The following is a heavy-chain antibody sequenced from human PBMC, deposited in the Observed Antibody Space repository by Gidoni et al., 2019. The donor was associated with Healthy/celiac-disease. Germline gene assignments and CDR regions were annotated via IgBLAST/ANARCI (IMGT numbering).Heavy chain of an antibody. Sequence: QVQLQQWGAGLSKPSETLSLTCAVYGGSFSGYYWSWIRQPPGKGLEWIGEINHSGSTNYNPSLKSRVTISVDTSKNQFSLKLSSVTAADTAVYYCAVGYRIDYWGQGTLVTVSS. CDR3: AVGYRIDY. CDR1: GGSFSGYY. V-gene: IGHV4-34*01. CDR2: INHSGST. J-gene: IGHJ4*02. D-gene: IGHD3-16*02.